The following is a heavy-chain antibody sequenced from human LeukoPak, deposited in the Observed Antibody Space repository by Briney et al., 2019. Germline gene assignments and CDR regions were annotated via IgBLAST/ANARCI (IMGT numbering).Heavy chain of an antibody. CDR2: IIPIFGTA. CDR1: GGTFSSYA. D-gene: IGHD3-10*01. Sequence: SVKVSCKASGGTFSSYAISWVRQAPGQGLEWMGGIIPIFGTANYAQKFQGRVTITADESTSTAYLELSSLRSEDTAVYYCASGSYGSGSYDWFDPWGQGTLVTVSS. CDR3: ASGSYGSGSYDWFDP. V-gene: IGHV1-69*13. J-gene: IGHJ5*02.